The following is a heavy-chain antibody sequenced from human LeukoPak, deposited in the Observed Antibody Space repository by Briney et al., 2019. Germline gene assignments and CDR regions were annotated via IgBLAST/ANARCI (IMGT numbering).Heavy chain of an antibody. CDR3: ARLVWSGSYYFDY. V-gene: IGHV3-7*01. CDR2: IKQDGSEK. CDR1: GFTFSSYW. Sequence: SGGSLRLSCAASGFTFSSYWMSWVRQAPGKGLEWVANIKQDGSEKYYVDSVKGRFTISRDNATNSLYLQMNSLRAEDTAVYYCARLVWSGSYYFDYWGQGTLVTVSS. D-gene: IGHD1-26*01. J-gene: IGHJ4*02.